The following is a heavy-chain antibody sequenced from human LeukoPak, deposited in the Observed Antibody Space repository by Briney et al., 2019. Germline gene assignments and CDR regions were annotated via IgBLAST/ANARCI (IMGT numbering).Heavy chain of an antibody. Sequence: SQTLSLSCTVSGGSINSGNYYWSWIRQPAGKGLQWIARIYTSGSTNYNPSLKSRVTISVDTSKNQFSLKLSSVTAADTAVYYCAREPRDYDMLTGYLRVAFDIWGQGTMVTVSS. D-gene: IGHD3-9*01. CDR2: IYTSGST. J-gene: IGHJ3*02. CDR1: GGSINSGNYY. CDR3: AREPRDYDMLTGYLRVAFDI. V-gene: IGHV4-61*02.